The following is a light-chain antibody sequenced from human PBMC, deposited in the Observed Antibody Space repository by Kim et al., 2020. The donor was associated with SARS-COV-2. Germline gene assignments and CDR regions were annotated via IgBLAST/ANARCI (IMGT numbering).Light chain of an antibody. CDR1: QSISNN. Sequence: EIVMTQSPATLSVSPGERVTLSCRASQSISNNLAWYQQKPGQAPRLLIYGASTRATGIPARFSGSGSGTDFTLTISSLQSEDFAVFYCQQYDNWPYTFGQGTKLEI. CDR2: GAS. J-gene: IGKJ2*01. V-gene: IGKV3-15*01. CDR3: QQYDNWPYT.